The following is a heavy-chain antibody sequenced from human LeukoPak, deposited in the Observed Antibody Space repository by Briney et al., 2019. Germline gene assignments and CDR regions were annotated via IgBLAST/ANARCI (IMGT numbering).Heavy chain of an antibody. D-gene: IGHD4-17*01. Sequence: GGSLRLSCAASGFTFSFYEMNWVRQAPGKGLEWIAYISTRGNTIYYADSVEGRFTISRDNAENSLFLQMNSLRGEDTAIYYCAANYGGYISYYMDVWGKGTTVTVSS. CDR2: ISTRGNTI. V-gene: IGHV3-48*03. CDR3: AANYGGYISYYMDV. J-gene: IGHJ6*03. CDR1: GFTFSFYE.